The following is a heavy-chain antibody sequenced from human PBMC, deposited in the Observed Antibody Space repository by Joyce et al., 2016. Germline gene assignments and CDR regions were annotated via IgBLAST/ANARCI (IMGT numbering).Heavy chain of an antibody. J-gene: IGHJ3*02. V-gene: IGHV4-34*01. D-gene: IGHD6-19*01. Sequence: QVQLQQWGAGLLKPSETLSLTCAVYGESFSDYYWSWIRQPPGKGLEWIGEIDRTGNTNCNPSLKSRVAISVDTSKNDFSLKLNSVTAADTAVYYCARGRSSGRPFDAFNIWGQGTIVTVSS. CDR1: GESFSDYY. CDR3: ARGRSSGRPFDAFNI. CDR2: IDRTGNT.